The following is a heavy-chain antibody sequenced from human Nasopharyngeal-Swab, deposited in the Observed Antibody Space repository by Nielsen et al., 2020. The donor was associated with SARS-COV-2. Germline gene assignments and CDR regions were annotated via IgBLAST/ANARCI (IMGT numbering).Heavy chain of an antibody. CDR1: GGSFSGYY. D-gene: IGHD6-6*01. CDR2: INHSGST. V-gene: IGHV4-34*01. CDR3: ARVGQLVLRYYYYYGMGV. Sequence: SETLSLTCAVSGGSFSGYYWSWIRQPPGKGLEWIGEINHSGSTNYNPSLKSRVTISVDTSKNQFSQKLSSVTAADTAVYYCARVGQLVLRYYYYYGMGVWGQGTTVTVSS. J-gene: IGHJ6*02.